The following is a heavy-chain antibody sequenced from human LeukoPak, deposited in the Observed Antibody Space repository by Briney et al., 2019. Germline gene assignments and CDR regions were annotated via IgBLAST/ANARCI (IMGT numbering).Heavy chain of an antibody. CDR3: ASGYYDTGGYYDF. CDR1: GGSITSSSYY. Sequence: SETLSLTCTVSGGSITSSSYYWGWIRQPPGTGLEWIGSLYYSGSTYDNPSLRSRVTISLDTSKNQFSLKLSSVTAADTAVYFCASGYYDTGGYYDFWGQGTLVTVSS. CDR2: LYYSGST. V-gene: IGHV4-39*01. D-gene: IGHD3-22*01. J-gene: IGHJ4*02.